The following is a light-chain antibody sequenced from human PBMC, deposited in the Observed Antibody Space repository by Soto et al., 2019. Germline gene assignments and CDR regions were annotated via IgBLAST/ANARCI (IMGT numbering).Light chain of an antibody. CDR3: QQYHTWPVT. Sequence: ESVLTQSPGTLSLSPGERATLSCRASQSVSSNYLAWYQQKPGQAPRLLIYGASTRATGIPDRFSGSGSGTDFTLTISSLEFGDSAVYYCQQYHTWPVTFGGGTKVDIK. CDR2: GAS. CDR1: QSVSSNY. V-gene: IGKV3-20*01. J-gene: IGKJ4*01.